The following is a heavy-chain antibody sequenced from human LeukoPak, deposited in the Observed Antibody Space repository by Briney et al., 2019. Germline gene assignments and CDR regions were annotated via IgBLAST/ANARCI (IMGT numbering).Heavy chain of an antibody. CDR3: ARAGYSSGWTKVDY. D-gene: IGHD6-19*01. V-gene: IGHV4-59*01. CDR2: IYYSGST. J-gene: IGHJ4*02. CDR1: GGSISSYY. Sequence: PSETLSLTCTVSGGSISSYYWSWIRQPPGKGLEWIGYIYYSGSTNYNPSLKSRVTILVDTSKNQFSLKLSSVTAADTAVYYCARAGYSSGWTKVDYWGQGTLVTVSS.